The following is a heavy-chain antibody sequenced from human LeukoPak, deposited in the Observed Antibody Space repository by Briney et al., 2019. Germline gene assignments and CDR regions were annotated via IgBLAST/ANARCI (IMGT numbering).Heavy chain of an antibody. CDR2: IYYSGST. J-gene: IGHJ4*02. D-gene: IGHD4-17*01. V-gene: IGHV4-39*07. CDR3: AREAGGDYAYFDY. Sequence: SETLSLTCTVSGGSISSSSYYWGWIRQPPGTGLEWIGSIYYSGSTYYNPSLKSRVTISVDTSKNQFSLELSSVTAADTAVYYCAREAGGDYAYFDYWGQGTLVTVSS. CDR1: GGSISSSSYY.